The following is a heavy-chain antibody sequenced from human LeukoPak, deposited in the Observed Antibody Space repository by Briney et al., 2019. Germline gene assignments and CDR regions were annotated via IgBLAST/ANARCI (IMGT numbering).Heavy chain of an antibody. V-gene: IGHV1-46*01. CDR3: ARPGRVPLGILSGIHPSRGEKFSYHAMDV. CDR2: ISPSGDRT. Sequence: EASVKVSCKASGNTFTSDYIHWVQQAPGQGLEWMGVISPSGDRTTYAQKFQGRVTLIRDTSTSTVNMELSSLRSEDTAIYYCARPGRVPLGILSGIHPSRGEKFSYHAMDVWGQGTTVTVSS. J-gene: IGHJ6*02. CDR1: GNTFTSDY. D-gene: IGHD1-26*01.